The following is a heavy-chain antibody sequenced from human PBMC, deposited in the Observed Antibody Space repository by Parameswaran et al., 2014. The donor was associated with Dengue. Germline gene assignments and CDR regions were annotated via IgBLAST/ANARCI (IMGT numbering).Heavy chain of an antibody. J-gene: IGHJ3*02. D-gene: IGHD5-12*01. Sequence: VRQAPGKGLEWVSYISSSGSTIYYADSVKGRFTISRDNAKNSLYLQMNSLRAEDTAVYYCARDSGVYSGYDLIGRLIWGQGTMVTVSS. CDR3: ARDSGVYSGYDLIGRLI. V-gene: IGHV3-11*01. CDR2: ISSSGSTI.